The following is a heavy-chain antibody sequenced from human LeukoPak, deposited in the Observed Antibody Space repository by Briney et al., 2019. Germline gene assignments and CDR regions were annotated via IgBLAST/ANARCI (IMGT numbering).Heavy chain of an antibody. CDR2: VSGRGDGT. Sequence: PGGSLRLSCAASGFTFSSYSMNWVRQAPGKGLEWVSAVSGRGDGTYYADSVKGRFTISRDNSKNTLYLQMNSLRAEDTAVYYCAKDASYYPYYYYGMDVWGQGTTVTVSS. J-gene: IGHJ6*02. D-gene: IGHD1-26*01. CDR3: AKDASYYPYYYYGMDV. V-gene: IGHV3-23*01. CDR1: GFTFSSYS.